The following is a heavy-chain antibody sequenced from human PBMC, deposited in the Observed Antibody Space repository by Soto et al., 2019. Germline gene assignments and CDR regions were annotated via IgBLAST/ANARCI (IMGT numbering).Heavy chain of an antibody. J-gene: IGHJ5*01. CDR3: ARDHGSIAPAWIDS. CDR2: IIPILGIA. V-gene: IGHV1-69*04. CDR1: GGTFSSYT. Sequence: VASVKVSCKASGGTFSSYTITWVRQAPGQGLEWMGRIIPILGIANYAQKFQGRVTITADKSTSTAYMELSSLRSEDTAVYYCARDHGSIAPAWIDSWGQGTLVTVSS. D-gene: IGHD2-21*01.